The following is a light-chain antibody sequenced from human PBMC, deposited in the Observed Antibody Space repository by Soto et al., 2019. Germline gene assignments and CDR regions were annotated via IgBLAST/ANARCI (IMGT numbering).Light chain of an antibody. Sequence: DIQMTQSPSTLSGSVGDRVTITWRASQTISSWLAWYQQKPGKAPKLLIYKASTLKSGVPSRFSGSGSGTEFNLTISSLQPDDFATYYCQQSYSTPRTFGGGTKVDIK. CDR3: QQSYSTPRT. J-gene: IGKJ4*01. CDR2: KAS. CDR1: QTISSW. V-gene: IGKV1-5*03.